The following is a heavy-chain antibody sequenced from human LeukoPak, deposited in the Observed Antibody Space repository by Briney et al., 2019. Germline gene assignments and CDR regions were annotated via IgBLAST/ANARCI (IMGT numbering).Heavy chain of an antibody. CDR3: ARGGDYDY. CDR1: GFTFSNYK. D-gene: IGHD4-17*01. J-gene: IGHJ4*02. Sequence: GGSLRLSCAASGFTFSNYKMNWVRQAPGKGLEWVSYISSSGSIIYYSDSVKGRFTISRDNAKNSLYLQMNSLRAEDTAVYYCARGGDYDYWGQGTLVTVSS. V-gene: IGHV3-48*03. CDR2: ISSSGSII.